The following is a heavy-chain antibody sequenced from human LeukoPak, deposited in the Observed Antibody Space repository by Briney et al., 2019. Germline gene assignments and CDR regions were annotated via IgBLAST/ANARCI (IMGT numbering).Heavy chain of an antibody. CDR1: GCTFSSNA. J-gene: IGHJ4*02. Sequence: GGPLRLSCAASGCTFSSNAMSWVRQAPGKGLEWVSAISGSGGSTYYADSVKGRFTISRDHSTHTLYLQMNSLRADDTAVYYCAKAKYYGRSGYYENLDYWGQGTLVTVSS. CDR2: ISGSGGST. CDR3: AKAKYYGRSGYYENLDY. V-gene: IGHV3-23*01. D-gene: IGHD3-22*01.